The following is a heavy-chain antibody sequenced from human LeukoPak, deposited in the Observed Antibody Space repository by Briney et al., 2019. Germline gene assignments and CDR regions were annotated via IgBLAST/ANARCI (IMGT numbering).Heavy chain of an antibody. D-gene: IGHD6-6*01. CDR2: IRYDGSNK. Sequence: GGSLRLSCAASGFTFSSYGMHWVRQAPGKGLEWVAFIRYDGSNKYYADSVKGRFTISRDNSKNTLYLQMNSLRAEDTAVYYCAKGAQYSSSFGCHYWGQGTLVTVSS. CDR3: AKGAQYSSSFGCHY. J-gene: IGHJ4*02. CDR1: GFTFSSYG. V-gene: IGHV3-30*02.